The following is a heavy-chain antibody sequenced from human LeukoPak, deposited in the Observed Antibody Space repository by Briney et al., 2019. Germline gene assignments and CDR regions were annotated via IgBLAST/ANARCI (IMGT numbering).Heavy chain of an antibody. CDR3: ARGPPEIQLWLPDYYYYYMDV. Sequence: ASVKVSCKASGYTFTSYDINWVRQATGQGLEWMGWMNPNSGSTGYAQKFQGRVTMTRNTSISTAYMELSSLRSEDTAVYYCARGPPEIQLWLPDYYYYYMDVWGKGTTVTVSS. D-gene: IGHD5-18*01. J-gene: IGHJ6*03. V-gene: IGHV1-8*01. CDR2: MNPNSGST. CDR1: GYTFTSYD.